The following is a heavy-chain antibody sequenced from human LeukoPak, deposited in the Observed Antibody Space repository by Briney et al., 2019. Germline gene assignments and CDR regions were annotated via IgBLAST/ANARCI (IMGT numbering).Heavy chain of an antibody. Sequence: PSETLSLTCAVYGGSFSGYYWSWIRQPPGKGLEWIGEINHSGSTNYNPSLKSRVTISVDTSKNQFSLKLSSLTAADTAVFYCARSGSDGDFDYWGQGTLVTVSS. CDR2: INHSGST. CDR3: ARSGSDGDFDY. J-gene: IGHJ4*02. CDR1: GGSFSGYY. V-gene: IGHV4-34*01. D-gene: IGHD3-10*01.